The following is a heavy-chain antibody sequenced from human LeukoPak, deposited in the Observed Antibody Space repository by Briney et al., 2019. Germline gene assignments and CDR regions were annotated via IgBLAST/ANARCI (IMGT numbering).Heavy chain of an antibody. CDR2: INHSGST. CDR3: ARAGDYVLHYYYYMDV. D-gene: IGHD4-17*01. V-gene: IGHV4-34*01. J-gene: IGHJ6*03. CDR1: GGSFSGYY. Sequence: PSETLSLTCAVYGGSFSGYYWSWIRQPPGKGLEWIGEINHSGSTNYNPSLKSRVTISVDTSKNQFSLKLSSVTAADTAVYYCARAGDYVLHYYYYMDVWGKGTTVTVSS.